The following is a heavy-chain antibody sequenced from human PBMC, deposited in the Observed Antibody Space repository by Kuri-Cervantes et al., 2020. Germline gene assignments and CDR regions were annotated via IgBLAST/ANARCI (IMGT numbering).Heavy chain of an antibody. CDR2: IIPIFGTA. CDR3: ATGCSGGSCTNDY. CDR1: GGTFSSYA. Sequence: SVKVSCKASGGTFSSYAISWVRQAPGQGLEWMGGIIPIFGTANYAQKFRGRVTITADESTSTAYMELSSLRSEDTAVYYCATGCSGGSCTNDYWGQGTLVTVSS. V-gene: IGHV1-69*13. J-gene: IGHJ4*02. D-gene: IGHD2-15*01.